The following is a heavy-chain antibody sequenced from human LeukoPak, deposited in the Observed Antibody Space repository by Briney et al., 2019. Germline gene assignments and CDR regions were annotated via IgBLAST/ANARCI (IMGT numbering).Heavy chain of an antibody. CDR3: ARDVPHNWFDT. Sequence: GGSLRLSCAASGITFGNNWMHWVRQGPGKGLVWISRINSDGGGAIYADSVKGRFTVSRDNAKNTLYLQMNSLRAEDTAVYYCARDVPHNWFDTWDQGTLVTVSS. V-gene: IGHV3-74*01. CDR2: INSDGGGA. CDR1: GITFGNNW. J-gene: IGHJ5*02.